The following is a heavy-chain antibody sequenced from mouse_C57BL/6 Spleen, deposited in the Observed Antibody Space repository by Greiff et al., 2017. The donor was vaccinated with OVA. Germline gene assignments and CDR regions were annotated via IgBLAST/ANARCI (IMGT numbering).Heavy chain of an antibody. Sequence: EVQLVESGPELVKPGASVKIPCKASGYTFTDYNMDWVKQSHGKSLEWIGDINPNNGGTIYNQKFKGKATLTVDKSSSPAYMELRSLTSEDTAVYYCARNEGLGSWFAYWGQGTLVTVSA. CDR3: ARNEGLGSWFAY. CDR1: GYTFTDYN. V-gene: IGHV1-18*01. J-gene: IGHJ3*01. D-gene: IGHD4-1*01. CDR2: INPNNGGT.